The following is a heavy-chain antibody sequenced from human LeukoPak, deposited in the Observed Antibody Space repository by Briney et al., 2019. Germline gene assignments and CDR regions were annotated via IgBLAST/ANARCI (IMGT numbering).Heavy chain of an antibody. CDR2: IYYSGST. D-gene: IGHD2-15*01. CDR3: ARLDLYSGVDY. V-gene: IGHV4-39*01. Sequence: SETLSLTCTVSGGSISSSSYYWGWVRQPPGRGLEWNGSIYYSGSTYYNPSLKSRVTISVDTSKNQFSLKLSSVTAADTAVYYCARLDLYSGVDYWGQGTLVTVSS. J-gene: IGHJ4*02. CDR1: GGSISSSSYY.